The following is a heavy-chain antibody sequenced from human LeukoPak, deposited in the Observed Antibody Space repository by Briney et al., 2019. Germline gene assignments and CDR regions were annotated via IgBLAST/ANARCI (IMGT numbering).Heavy chain of an antibody. J-gene: IGHJ4*02. D-gene: IGHD4-23*01. CDR1: GFTDSSNY. Sequence: GGSLRLSCAASGFTDSSNYMSWVRQAPGKGLEWVSVIYSGGSTYYADSVKGRFTISRDNSKITLYLQMNSLRAEDTAVYYCARSTVVMGENYWGQGTLVTVSS. V-gene: IGHV3-66*02. CDR2: IYSGGST. CDR3: ARSTVVMGENY.